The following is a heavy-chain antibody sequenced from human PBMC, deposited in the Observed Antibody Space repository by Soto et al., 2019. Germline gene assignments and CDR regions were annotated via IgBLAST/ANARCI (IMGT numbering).Heavy chain of an antibody. D-gene: IGHD3-22*01. CDR3: ARDSDLYYYDSTWFDP. CDR1: GGSISSYY. V-gene: IGHV4-59*01. Sequence: SETLSLTCTVSGGSISSYYWNWIRQPPGKGLEWIGYIYYSGSTNYNPSLKSRVTISVDTSKNQFSLKLSSVTAADTAVYYCARDSDLYYYDSTWFDPWGQGTLVTVSS. J-gene: IGHJ5*02. CDR2: IYYSGST.